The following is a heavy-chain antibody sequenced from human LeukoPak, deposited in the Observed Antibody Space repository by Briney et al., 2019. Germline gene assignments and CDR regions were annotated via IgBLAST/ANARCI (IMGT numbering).Heavy chain of an antibody. D-gene: IGHD6-19*01. J-gene: IGHJ4*02. V-gene: IGHV1-2*02. CDR2: INPNSGGT. CDR3: AGVYSSGWYYFDY. Sequence: ASVKVSCKASGYTFTGYYMHWVRQAPGQGLEWMEWINPNSGGTNYAQKFQGRVTMTRDTSISTAYMELSRLRSDDTAVYYCAGVYSSGWYYFDYWGQGTLVTVSS. CDR1: GYTFTGYY.